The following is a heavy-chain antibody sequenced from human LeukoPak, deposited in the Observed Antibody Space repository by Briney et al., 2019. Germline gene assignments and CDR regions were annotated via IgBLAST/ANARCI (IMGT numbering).Heavy chain of an antibody. D-gene: IGHD5-12*01. CDR3: ASSSYSGYEADY. CDR2: ISAYNGNT. Sequence: ASVKVSCKASGYTFTSYGISWVRQAPGQGLEWMGWISAYNGNTNYAQKLQGRVTMTTDTSTSTAYMELRSLRSDDTAVYYCASSSYSGYEADYRGQGTLVTVSS. V-gene: IGHV1-18*01. J-gene: IGHJ4*02. CDR1: GYTFTSYG.